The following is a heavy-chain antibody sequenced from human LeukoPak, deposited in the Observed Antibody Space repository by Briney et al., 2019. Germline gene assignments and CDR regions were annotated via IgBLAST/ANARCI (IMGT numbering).Heavy chain of an antibody. CDR2: IYYSGST. Sequence: SETLSLTCTVSGGSISSYYWSWIRQPPGKGLEWIGYIYYSGSTNYNPSLKSRVTVSVDTSKNQFSLKLSSVTAADTAVYYCASQGGGAFDIWGQGTMVTVSS. CDR1: GGSISSYY. V-gene: IGHV4-59*08. CDR3: ASQGGGAFDI. J-gene: IGHJ3*02. D-gene: IGHD3-16*01.